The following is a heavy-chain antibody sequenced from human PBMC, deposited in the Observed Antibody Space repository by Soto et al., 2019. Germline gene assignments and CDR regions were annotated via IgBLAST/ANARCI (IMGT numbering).Heavy chain of an antibody. CDR2: IIPIFGTA. Sequence: SVKVSCKASEDTFRNYAISWVRQAPGQGLEWMGGIIPIFGTANYAQKFQGRVTITADTSANTVYLELSSLRSEDTAVYYCAREFHMLRGYSYGSFDYWGQGTLVTVSS. CDR3: AREFHMLRGYSYGSFDY. J-gene: IGHJ4*02. D-gene: IGHD5-18*01. V-gene: IGHV1-69*06. CDR1: EDTFRNYA.